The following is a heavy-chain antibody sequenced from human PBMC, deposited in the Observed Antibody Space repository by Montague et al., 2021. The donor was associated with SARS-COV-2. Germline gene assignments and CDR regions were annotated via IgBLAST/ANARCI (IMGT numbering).Heavy chain of an antibody. CDR3: VKDTKAAAYWNFDL. Sequence: SLRLSCAASGFQFDDFAMHWVRQFPGKGLEWVSGVTWNNITVGYKESVKGRFTISRDNAKNSLFLHLNSLSTEDTAFYYCVKDTKAAAYWNFDLWGRGTLVTVSS. V-gene: IGHV3-9*01. CDR2: VTWNNITV. CDR1: GFQFDDFA. D-gene: IGHD6-13*01. J-gene: IGHJ2*01.